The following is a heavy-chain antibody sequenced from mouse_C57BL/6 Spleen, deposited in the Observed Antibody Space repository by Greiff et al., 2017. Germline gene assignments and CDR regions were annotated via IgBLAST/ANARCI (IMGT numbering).Heavy chain of an antibody. CDR1: GYAFSSSW. Sequence: VQLQESGPELVKPGASVKISCKSSGYAFSSSWMNWVKQRPGKGLEWIGRIYPGDGDTNYNGKFKGKATLTADKSSSTAYMQLSSLTSEDSAVYFCARSEGDSLADWGQGTLVTVSA. CDR3: ARSEGDSLAD. J-gene: IGHJ3*01. V-gene: IGHV1-82*01. D-gene: IGHD3-3*01. CDR2: IYPGDGDT.